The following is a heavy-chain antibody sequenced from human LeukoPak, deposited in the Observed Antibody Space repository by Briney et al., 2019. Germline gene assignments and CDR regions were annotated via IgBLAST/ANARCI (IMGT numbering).Heavy chain of an antibody. CDR3: AKSHSSSWYNDAFDI. V-gene: IGHV3-23*01. J-gene: IGHJ3*02. CDR1: GFTFSSSA. CDR2: ISGSGGST. D-gene: IGHD6-13*01. Sequence: GGSLRLSCAASGFTFSSSAMSWVRQAPGKGLEWVSAISGSGGSTYYADSVKGRFTISRDNSKNTLYLQMNSLRAEDTAVYYCAKSHSSSWYNDAFDIWGQGTMVTVSS.